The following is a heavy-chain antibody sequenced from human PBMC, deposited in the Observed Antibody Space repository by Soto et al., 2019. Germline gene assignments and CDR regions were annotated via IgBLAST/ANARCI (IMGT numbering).Heavy chain of an antibody. V-gene: IGHV4-30-4*01. CDR2: IYYSGST. CDR3: AGAGTLFGVSHDWFDP. D-gene: IGHD3-3*01. CDR1: GGSISSGDYY. J-gene: IGHJ5*02. Sequence: QVQLQESGPGLVTPSQTLSLTCTVSGGSISSGDYYWSWIRLPPGKGLEWIGYIYYSGSTYYNPFLNGRVTIAVDPSKNQISRKLGAVTAADTAVYYCAGAGTLFGVSHDWFDPWCQGTLVTVSS.